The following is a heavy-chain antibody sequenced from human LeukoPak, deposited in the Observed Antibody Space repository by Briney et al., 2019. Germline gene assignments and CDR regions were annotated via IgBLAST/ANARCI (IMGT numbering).Heavy chain of an antibody. D-gene: IGHD2-8*01. CDR2: MNPNSGNT. CDR1: GYTFTSYD. Sequence: ASVKVSCKASGYTFTSYDINWVRQATGQGLEWMGWMNPNSGNTGYAQKFQGRVTITRNTSISTAYMELSSLRSEDTAVYYCARVNGGYQMSYYYYMDVWGKGTTVTVSS. J-gene: IGHJ6*03. V-gene: IGHV1-8*03. CDR3: ARVNGGYQMSYYYYMDV.